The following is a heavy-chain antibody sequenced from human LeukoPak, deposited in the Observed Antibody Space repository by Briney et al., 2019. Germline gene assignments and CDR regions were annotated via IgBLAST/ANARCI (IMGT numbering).Heavy chain of an antibody. J-gene: IGHJ4*02. V-gene: IGHV4-4*07. CDR3: GVSARYSYGSFDY. Sequence: MTSETLSLTCTVSGGSISSYYWSWIRQPAGKGLEWIGRMYTSGSTNYNPPLKSRVTMSVDTSKNQFSLKLSSVTAADTAVYYCGVSARYSYGSFDYWGQGTLVTVSS. D-gene: IGHD5-18*01. CDR1: GGSISSYY. CDR2: MYTSGST.